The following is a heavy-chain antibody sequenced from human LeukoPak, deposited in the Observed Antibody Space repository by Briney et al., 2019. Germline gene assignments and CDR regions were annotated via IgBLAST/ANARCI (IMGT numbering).Heavy chain of an antibody. J-gene: IGHJ4*02. Sequence: SVKVSCKASGGTFSSYAISWVRQAPGQGLEWMGGIIPIFGTANYAQKFQGRVTITTDESTSTAYMELSSLRSEDTAVYYCARLRFLEWLSGDYWGQGTLVTVSS. CDR1: GGTFSSYA. CDR2: IIPIFGTA. CDR3: ARLRFLEWLSGDY. D-gene: IGHD3-3*01. V-gene: IGHV1-69*05.